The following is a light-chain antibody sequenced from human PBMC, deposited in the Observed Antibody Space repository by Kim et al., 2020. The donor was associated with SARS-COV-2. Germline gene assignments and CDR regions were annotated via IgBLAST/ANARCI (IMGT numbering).Light chain of an antibody. V-gene: IGLV3-9*01. CDR3: QVWDSSLVV. CDR1: NIGSKN. Sequence: SVALGQTARVTSGGINIGSKNVPWYQQKPGQAPVLVIYRDSNRPSGIPERFSGSNSGNTATLTISRAQAGDEADYYCQVWDSSLVVFGGGTQLTVL. CDR2: RDS. J-gene: IGLJ2*01.